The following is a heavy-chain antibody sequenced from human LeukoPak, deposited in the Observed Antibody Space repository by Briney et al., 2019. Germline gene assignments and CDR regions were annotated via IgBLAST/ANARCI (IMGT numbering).Heavy chain of an antibody. Sequence: SETLSLTCTVSDYSISSNYYWGWIRQPPGGGLEWIGNIYHSGSTSYNPSLKSRVTISVDTSKNQFSLKLSSVTAADTAVYYCARRGGDDFWSGFHFDYWGQGTLVTVSS. J-gene: IGHJ4*02. CDR1: DYSISSNYY. CDR2: IYHSGST. V-gene: IGHV4-38-2*02. CDR3: ARRGGDDFWSGFHFDY. D-gene: IGHD3-3*01.